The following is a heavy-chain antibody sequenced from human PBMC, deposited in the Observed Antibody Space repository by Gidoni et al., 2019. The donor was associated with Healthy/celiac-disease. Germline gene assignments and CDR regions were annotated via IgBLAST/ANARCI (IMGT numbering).Heavy chain of an antibody. V-gene: IGHV3-30-3*01. J-gene: IGHJ6*02. Sequence: QVQLVESGGGVVQPGGSLRLSRAPSGFTFSSYAMHWVSQAPGKGLGWVAVISYDGSNKYYADSVKGRFTISRDNSKNTLYLQMNSLRAEDTAVYYCAAAGYDSSGYYYSSYGMDVWGQGTTVTVSS. CDR1: GFTFSSYA. CDR3: AAAGYDSSGYYYSSYGMDV. D-gene: IGHD3-22*01. CDR2: ISYDGSNK.